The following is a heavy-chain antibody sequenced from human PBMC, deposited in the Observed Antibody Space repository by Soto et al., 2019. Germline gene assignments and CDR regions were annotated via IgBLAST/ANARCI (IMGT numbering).Heavy chain of an antibody. CDR1: GYTFTSYY. CDR3: ARDPQYDFWSRYWFDP. CDR2: INPSGGST. Sequence: ASVKVSCKASGYTFTSYYMHWVRQAPGQGLEWMGIINPSGGSTSYAQKFQGRVTMTRDTSTSTVYMELSSLRSEDTAVYYCARDPQYDFWSRYWFDPWGQGTLVTVSS. D-gene: IGHD3-3*01. J-gene: IGHJ5*02. V-gene: IGHV1-46*01.